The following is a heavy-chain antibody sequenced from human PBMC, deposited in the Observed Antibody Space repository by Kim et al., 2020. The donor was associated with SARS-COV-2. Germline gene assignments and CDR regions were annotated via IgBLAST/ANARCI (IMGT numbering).Heavy chain of an antibody. CDR3: AKAPFLVIITILFDY. D-gene: IGHD3-9*01. V-gene: IGHV3-9*01. Sequence: GGSLRLSCAASGFTFGDYAMHWVRQAPGKDLEWVSGISWNSGSIGYADSVKGRFTISRDNAKNSLYLQMNSLRAEDTALYYCAKAPFLVIITILFDYWGQGTLVTVSS. J-gene: IGHJ4*02. CDR2: ISWNSGSI. CDR1: GFTFGDYA.